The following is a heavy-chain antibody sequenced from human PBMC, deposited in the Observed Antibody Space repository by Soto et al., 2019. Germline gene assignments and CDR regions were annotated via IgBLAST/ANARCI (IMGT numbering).Heavy chain of an antibody. CDR3: AREGRGYCASSSCPGI. V-gene: IGHV3-7*01. CDR1: GFSFNGYS. D-gene: IGHD2-2*01. J-gene: IGHJ4*02. CDR2: IKGDGSDK. Sequence: EVQLVESGGGLVQPGGSLRLSCTASGFSFNGYSMSWVRQAPGRGLEWVAKIKGDGSDKNYVDSVKGRVTISSDSAKTSVFLQMNSLRAEDTAVYYCAREGRGYCASSSCPGIWGQGTLVTVSS.